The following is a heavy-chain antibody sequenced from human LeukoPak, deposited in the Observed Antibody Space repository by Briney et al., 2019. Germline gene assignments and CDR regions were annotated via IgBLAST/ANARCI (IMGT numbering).Heavy chain of an antibody. D-gene: IGHD6-13*01. CDR1: GYTFTSYG. CDR3: ATVKKYSSSWYSGVGYFDY. V-gene: IGHV1-18*01. CDR2: ISAYNGNT. J-gene: IGHJ4*02. Sequence: ASVKVSCKASGYTFTSYGISWVRQAPGQGLEWMGWISAYNGNTNYAQKLQGRVTMTTDTSTSTAYMELRSLRSDDTAVYYCATVKKYSSSWYSGVGYFDYWGQGTLVTVSS.